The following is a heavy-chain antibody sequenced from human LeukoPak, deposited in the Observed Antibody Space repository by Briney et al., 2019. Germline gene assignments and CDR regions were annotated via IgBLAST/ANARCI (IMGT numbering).Heavy chain of an antibody. CDR1: GGSISSGDYY. CDR3: ARDYYYGSGINWFDP. CDR2: IYYSGST. V-gene: IGHV4-30-4*08. Sequence: KPSETLSLTCTVSGGSISSGDYYWSWIRQPPGKGLEWIGYIYYSGSTYYNPSLKSRVTISVDTSKNQFSLKLSSVTAADTAVYYCARDYYYGSGINWFDPWGQGTLVTVSS. J-gene: IGHJ5*02. D-gene: IGHD3-10*01.